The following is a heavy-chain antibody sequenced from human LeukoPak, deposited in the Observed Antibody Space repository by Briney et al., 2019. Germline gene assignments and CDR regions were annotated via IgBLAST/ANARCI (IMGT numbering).Heavy chain of an antibody. D-gene: IGHD3-3*01. Sequence: PGGSLRLSCAASGFTFSSYSMNWVRQAPGKGLEWVSSISSSSSYIYYADSVKGRFTISRDNAKNSLYLQMNSLRAEDTAVYYCARDLYHDFWSPIDYWGQGTLVTVSS. CDR2: ISSSSSYI. V-gene: IGHV3-21*01. CDR1: GFTFSSYS. CDR3: ARDLYHDFWSPIDY. J-gene: IGHJ4*02.